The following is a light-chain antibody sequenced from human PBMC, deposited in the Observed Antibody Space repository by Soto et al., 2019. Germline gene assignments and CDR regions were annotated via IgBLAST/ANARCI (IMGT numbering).Light chain of an antibody. Sequence: PGERVTLSCRASQSVPAHYLAWYQQKPGQAPRLLIYGASNRATGIPDRFSGSGSGTDFTLTVSRLEPEDFAVYYCLQYGTPWWTFGQGARVEIK. J-gene: IGKJ1*01. CDR3: LQYGTPWWT. V-gene: IGKV3-20*01. CDR2: GAS. CDR1: QSVPAHY.